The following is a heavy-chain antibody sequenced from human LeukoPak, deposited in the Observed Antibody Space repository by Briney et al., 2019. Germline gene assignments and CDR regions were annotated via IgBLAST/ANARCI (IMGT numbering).Heavy chain of an antibody. CDR3: AREGPGGQVMDV. CDR2: INPNSGGT. Sequence: ASVEVSCKASGYTFTGYYMHWVRQAPGQGLEWMGWINPNSGGTNYAQKFQGRVTMTRDTSISTAYMELSRLRSDDTAVYYCAREGPGGQVMDVWGQGTTVTVSS. V-gene: IGHV1-2*02. J-gene: IGHJ6*02. D-gene: IGHD1-14*01. CDR1: GYTFTGYY.